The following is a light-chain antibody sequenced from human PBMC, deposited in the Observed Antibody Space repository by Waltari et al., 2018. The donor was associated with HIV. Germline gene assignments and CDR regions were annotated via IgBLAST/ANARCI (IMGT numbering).Light chain of an antibody. J-gene: IGLJ1*01. V-gene: IGLV2-11*01. CDR1: TSDVGLYDY. Sequence: QSALTQPPSVSGSPGQSVPISCSGTTSDVGLYDYVSWYQQYPGQAPKLIIFDVNQRPSGVPERFSGSKSGNTASLTISGLQTEDEADYFCCAYAAGHVSYVFGNGTAVAVL. CDR2: DVN. CDR3: CAYAAGHVSYV.